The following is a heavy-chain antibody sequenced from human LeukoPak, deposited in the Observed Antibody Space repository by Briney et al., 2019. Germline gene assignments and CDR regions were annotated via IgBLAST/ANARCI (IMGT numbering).Heavy chain of an antibody. V-gene: IGHV4-61*02. CDR3: TRGGELMNF. CDR1: GASLNSGNYY. J-gene: IGHJ4*02. Sequence: PSQTLSLTCTVSGASLNSGNYYWTWIRQPAGKRLEWIGRIYTSGSTNYNPSLKSRVTISIDASKNQFSLRLSSVTAADTAAYYCTRGGELMNFWGQGTLVTVSS. D-gene: IGHD1-26*01. CDR2: IYTSGST.